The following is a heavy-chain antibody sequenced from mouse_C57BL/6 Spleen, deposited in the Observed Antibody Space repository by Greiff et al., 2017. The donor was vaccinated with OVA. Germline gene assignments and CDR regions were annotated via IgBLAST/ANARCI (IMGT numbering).Heavy chain of an antibody. J-gene: IGHJ4*01. CDR3: ARRGYDYDGYYAMGG. CDR2: IHPTSGST. D-gene: IGHD2-4*01. Sequence: QVQLQQPGAELVKPGASVKLSCKASGYTFTSYWMHWVKQRPGQGLEWIGMIHPTSGSTNYNEKFKSKATLTVDKSSSTAYMQLSSLTSEDSAVYYCARRGYDYDGYYAMGGWGQGTSVTVAS. V-gene: IGHV1-64*01. CDR1: GYTFTSYW.